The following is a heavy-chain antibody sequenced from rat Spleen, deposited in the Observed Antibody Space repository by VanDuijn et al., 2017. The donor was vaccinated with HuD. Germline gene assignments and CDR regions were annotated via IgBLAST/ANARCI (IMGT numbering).Heavy chain of an antibody. CDR2: ISYDGRNG. D-gene: IGHD3-4*01. Sequence: EVQLVESDGGLVQPGRSLKLSCAASGFTFSDYAMAWVRQSPTKGLEWVATISYDGRNGYYRDSVKGRFTISRDNAKSTLYLQMDSLRSEDTATYYCARPPTGVDYWGQGVMVTVSS. CDR3: ARPPTGVDY. V-gene: IGHV5-29*01. CDR1: GFTFSDYA. J-gene: IGHJ2*01.